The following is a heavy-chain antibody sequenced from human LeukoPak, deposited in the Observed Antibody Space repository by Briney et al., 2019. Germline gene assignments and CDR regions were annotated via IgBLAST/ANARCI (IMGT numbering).Heavy chain of an antibody. CDR2: IRYDGSNK. Sequence: GRSLRLSCAASGFTFSSYGMHWVRQAPGKGLEWVAFIRYDGSNKYYADSVKGRFTISRDNSKNTLYLQMNSLRAEDTAVYYCAKDIGSVIANPIDYWGQGTLVTVSS. CDR3: AKDIGSVIANPIDY. V-gene: IGHV3-30*02. J-gene: IGHJ4*02. CDR1: GFTFSSYG. D-gene: IGHD2-21*01.